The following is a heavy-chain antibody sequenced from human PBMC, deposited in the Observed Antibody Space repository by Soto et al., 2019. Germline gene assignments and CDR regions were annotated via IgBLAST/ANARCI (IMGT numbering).Heavy chain of an antibody. CDR1: GASNSSRDYY. CDR3: GRVMIGTSRHTDSDY. CDR2: IDYNGDT. J-gene: IGHJ4*02. V-gene: IGHV4-39*01. Sequence: SETLSLTCSVSGASNSSRDYYWGWIRQTPGRGLEWIGNIDYNGDTYYNPSLKSRVTVSKDTSKDPFSLKVASVTAADTAIYDGGRVMIGTSRHTDSDYWGQGTQVTVSS. D-gene: IGHD2-2*01.